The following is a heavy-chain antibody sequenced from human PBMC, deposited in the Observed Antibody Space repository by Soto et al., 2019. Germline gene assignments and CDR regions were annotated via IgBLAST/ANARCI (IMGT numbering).Heavy chain of an antibody. CDR3: TTVLMVRGAGENY. V-gene: IGHV3-15*01. Sequence: EVQLVESGGGLVKPGGSLRLSCAASGFTFSNAWMSWVRQAPGKGLEWVGRIKSKTDGGTTDYAAPVKGRFTISRDDSKNTLYLQMNSLKTEDTAVYYCTTVLMVRGAGENYWGQGTLVTVSS. J-gene: IGHJ4*02. CDR1: GFTFSNAW. D-gene: IGHD3-10*01. CDR2: IKSKTDGGTT.